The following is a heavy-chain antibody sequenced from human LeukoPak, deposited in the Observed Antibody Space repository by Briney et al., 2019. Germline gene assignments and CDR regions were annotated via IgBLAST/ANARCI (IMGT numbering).Heavy chain of an antibody. J-gene: IGHJ4*02. CDR1: GFTFNACA. CDR2: ITANSVST. V-gene: IGHV3-23*01. CDR3: AKPGPHIEATGTGPDY. D-gene: IGHD6-13*01. Sequence: GGSLRLSCAASGFTFNACAMTWVRQAPGKGLEWVSVITANSVSTHYADSVKGRFTISRDNSKNTVYLQMNGLRAEDTAVYYCAKPGPHIEATGTGPDYWGQGTLVIVSS.